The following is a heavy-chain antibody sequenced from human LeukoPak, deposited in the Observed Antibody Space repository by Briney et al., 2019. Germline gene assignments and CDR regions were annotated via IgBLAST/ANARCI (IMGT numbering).Heavy chain of an antibody. V-gene: IGHV3-7*01. Sequence: GWSLRLSCAASGFTFSSYWMSWVRQAPGKGLEGVANIKQDGSEKYYVDSVKGRFTISRDNAKNSLYLQMNSLRAEDTAVYYCAREVEMATIIYFDYWGQGTLVTVSS. CDR2: IKQDGSEK. CDR3: AREVEMATIIYFDY. D-gene: IGHD5-24*01. J-gene: IGHJ4*02. CDR1: GFTFSSYW.